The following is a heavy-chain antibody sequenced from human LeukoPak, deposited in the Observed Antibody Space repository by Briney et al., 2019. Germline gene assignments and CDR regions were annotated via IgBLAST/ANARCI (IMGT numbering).Heavy chain of an antibody. D-gene: IGHD6-13*01. J-gene: IGHJ4*02. CDR2: INHSGST. Sequence: SETLSLTCAVYGGSFSGYYWSWIRQPPGKGLEWIGEINHSGSTNYNPSLKSRVTISVDTSKNQFSLRLSSVTAADTAVYYCARVFRAAAVDYWGQGTLVTVSS. V-gene: IGHV4-34*01. CDR1: GGSFSGYY. CDR3: ARVFRAAAVDY.